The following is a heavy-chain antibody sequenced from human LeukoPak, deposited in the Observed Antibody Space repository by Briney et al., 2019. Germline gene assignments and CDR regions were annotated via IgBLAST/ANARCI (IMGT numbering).Heavy chain of an antibody. CDR3: ARKGTVTTPFDY. D-gene: IGHD1/OR15-1a*01. CDR2: TYYRSKWIS. Sequence: SQALSLTCAISGDSVSSNSAAWNWIRQSPSRGLEWLGRTYYRSKWISDYAVSVKSRITINADTSKNQFSLQVNSVTPEDTAVYYCARKGTVTTPFDYWGQGILVTVSS. V-gene: IGHV6-1*01. J-gene: IGHJ4*02. CDR1: GDSVSSNSAA.